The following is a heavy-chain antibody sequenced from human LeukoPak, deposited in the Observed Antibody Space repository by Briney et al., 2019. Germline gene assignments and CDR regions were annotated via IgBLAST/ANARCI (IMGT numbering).Heavy chain of an antibody. CDR2: ISSSSSYI. CDR3: ARAGIAVAGSDY. CDR1: GFTFSSYW. J-gene: IGHJ4*02. D-gene: IGHD6-19*01. V-gene: IGHV3-21*01. Sequence: GGSLRLSCAASGFTFSSYWMSWVRQAPGKGLEWVSSISSSSSYIYYADSVKGRFTISRDNAKNSLYLQMNSLRAEDTAVYYCARAGIAVAGSDYWGQGTLVTVSS.